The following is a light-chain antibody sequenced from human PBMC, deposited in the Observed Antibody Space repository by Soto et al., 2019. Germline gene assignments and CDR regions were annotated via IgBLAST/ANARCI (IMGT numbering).Light chain of an antibody. J-gene: IGLJ1*01. CDR3: RSYAGTYTRV. Sequence: QSSLTQPRPVSGSPGQSCTMSCTRTSSDVANYKYVSWYQQHPGKAPKLMIYDVNKRPSGVPYRFSGSKSGNTASLTISGLQAEDEADYYCRSYAGTYTRVFGTGTKVTVL. CDR2: DVN. CDR1: SSDVANYKY. V-gene: IGLV2-11*01.